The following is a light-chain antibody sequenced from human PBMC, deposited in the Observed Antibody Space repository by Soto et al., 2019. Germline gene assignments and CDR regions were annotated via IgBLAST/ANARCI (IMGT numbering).Light chain of an antibody. CDR1: QRLSASD. Sequence: EIVLTQSPGTLSLSPGQRATLSCRASQRLSASDIAWYQQKPGQAPKFLIYGVSSRATGIPDRFSGSGSGTDFTLTISRLEPEDFAVYYCQQWGTFGPGTKVDIK. CDR3: QQWGT. CDR2: GVS. J-gene: IGKJ3*01. V-gene: IGKV3-20*01.